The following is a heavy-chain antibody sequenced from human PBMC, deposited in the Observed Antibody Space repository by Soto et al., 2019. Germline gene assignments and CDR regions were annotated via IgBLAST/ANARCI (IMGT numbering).Heavy chain of an antibody. CDR1: GGTFSSYA. CDR2: IIPIFGTA. V-gene: IGHV1-69*13. CDR3: AGAGVDYQVLAESGAGFDY. J-gene: IGHJ4*02. Sequence: SVKVSCKASGGTFSSYAISWVRQAPGQGLEWMGGIIPIFGTANYAQKFQGRVTITADESTSTAYMELSSLRSEDTAVYYCAGAGVDYQVLAESGAGFDYWGKGTRVVVCS. D-gene: IGHD3-10*02.